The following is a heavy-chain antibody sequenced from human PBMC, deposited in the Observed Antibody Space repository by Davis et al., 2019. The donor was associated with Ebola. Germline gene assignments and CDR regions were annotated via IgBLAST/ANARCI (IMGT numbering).Heavy chain of an antibody. Sequence: GESLKISCAASGFTFSTYSMNWVRQAPGKGLEWVSSISSRSSYIYYADSVKGRFTISRDNARNSLYLQMNSLRTEDTAVYYCVKTRSNWWNDALDMWGQGTMVTVSS. CDR2: ISSRSSYI. V-gene: IGHV3-21*01. D-gene: IGHD2-8*02. J-gene: IGHJ3*02. CDR3: VKTRSNWWNDALDM. CDR1: GFTFSTYS.